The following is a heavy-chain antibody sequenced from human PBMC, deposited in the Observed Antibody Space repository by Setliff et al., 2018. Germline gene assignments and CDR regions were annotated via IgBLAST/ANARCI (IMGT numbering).Heavy chain of an antibody. CDR2: IHYSGNT. CDR1: GGSVDRDY. CDR3: TRTISSGSYYNVRGYYIDV. D-gene: IGHD3-10*01. V-gene: IGHV4-59*02. Sequence: SETLSLTCSVSGGSVDRDYWSWIRQPPGKGLEWIGYIHYSGNTNYNPSLKSRVTISFITSKNQFSLKLTSVAAADTAVYYCTRTISSGSYYNVRGYYIDVWGKGTTVTVSS. J-gene: IGHJ6*03.